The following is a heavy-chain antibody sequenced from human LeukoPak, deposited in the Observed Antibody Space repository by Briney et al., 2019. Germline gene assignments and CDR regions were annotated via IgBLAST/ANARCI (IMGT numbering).Heavy chain of an antibody. J-gene: IGHJ6*02. CDR2: ISSSSSYI. D-gene: IGHD5-24*01. CDR1: GFTFSSNN. CDR3: ARVWDGYNVRGYYYNYGMDV. Sequence: KPGGSLRLSCAASGFTFSSNNMNWVRQGPGKGLEWVSSISSSSSYIYYADSVKGRFTISRDNAKNSLYLQMNSLRAEDTAVYYCARVWDGYNVRGYYYNYGMDVWGQGTTVTVSS. V-gene: IGHV3-21*01.